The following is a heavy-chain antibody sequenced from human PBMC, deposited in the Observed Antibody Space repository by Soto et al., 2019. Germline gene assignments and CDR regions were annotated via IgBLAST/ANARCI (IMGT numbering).Heavy chain of an antibody. CDR3: AKDFKVSGGHYGSLNYYYGMDV. D-gene: IGHD3-10*01. CDR2: ISYDGILK. CDR1: GFTFSDFG. Sequence: SLRLSCAASGFTFSDFGMHWVRQAPGKGLEWVAIISYDGILKYYADSVKGRFTISRDTSKGAVYLQMNSLTPEDTAVYYCAKDFKVSGGHYGSLNYYYGMDVWGQGTTVTVSS. J-gene: IGHJ6*02. V-gene: IGHV3-30*18.